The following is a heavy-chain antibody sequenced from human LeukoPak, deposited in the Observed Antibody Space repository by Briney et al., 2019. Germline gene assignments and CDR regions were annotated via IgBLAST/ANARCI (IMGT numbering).Heavy chain of an antibody. CDR1: GFIFSNVW. CDR2: IKSKADGGTA. Sequence: NPGGSLRLSCAASGFIFSNVWMIWVRQAPGKGLEWVGRIKSKADGGTADYAAPVKGRFTISRDDSKNTLYLQMNSLKTEDTALYYCTTPIMGATDYWGQGTLVTVSS. D-gene: IGHD1-26*01. CDR3: TTPIMGATDY. V-gene: IGHV3-15*01. J-gene: IGHJ4*02.